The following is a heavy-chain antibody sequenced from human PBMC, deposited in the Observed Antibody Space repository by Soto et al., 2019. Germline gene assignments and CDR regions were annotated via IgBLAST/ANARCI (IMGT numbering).Heavy chain of an antibody. D-gene: IGHD3-10*01. CDR3: AHRAYYYGSGSYYTH. Sequence: SGPTLVNPTQTLTLTCTFSGFSISTREVGVGWIRQPPGKALEWLALIYWDDDKRYRPSLKSRLTIAKDTSKNLVILIMTNMDPEDTATYYCAHRAYYYGSGSYYTHWGQGILVTVSS. CDR2: IYWDDDK. V-gene: IGHV2-5*02. CDR1: GFSISTREVG. J-gene: IGHJ4*02.